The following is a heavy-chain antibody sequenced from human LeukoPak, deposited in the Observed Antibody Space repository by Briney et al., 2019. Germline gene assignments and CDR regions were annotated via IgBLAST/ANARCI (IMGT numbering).Heavy chain of an antibody. CDR1: GFTLSSYG. CDR3: AKGPSIAVAGTGFDY. Sequence: PGRSLRLSCAASGFTLSSYGMHWVRQAPGKGLEWVAVISYDGSNKYYADSVKGRFTISRDNSKNTLYLQMNSLRAEDTAVYYCAKGPSIAVAGTGFDYWGQGTLVTVSS. V-gene: IGHV3-30*18. D-gene: IGHD6-19*01. CDR2: ISYDGSNK. J-gene: IGHJ4*02.